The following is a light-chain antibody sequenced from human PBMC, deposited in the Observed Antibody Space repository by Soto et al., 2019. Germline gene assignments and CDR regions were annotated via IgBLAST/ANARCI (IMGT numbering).Light chain of an antibody. Sequence: DIQMTQSASSLSASVGDRVTITCQASQDINDRLNWYQQKPGKAPKILISDASSLETGVPSRFSGDGSGIYVTLTINNLQPADFATYHCQQFDSLPYTFGQGTSLEI. CDR1: QDINDR. CDR2: DAS. J-gene: IGKJ2*01. V-gene: IGKV1-33*01. CDR3: QQFDSLPYT.